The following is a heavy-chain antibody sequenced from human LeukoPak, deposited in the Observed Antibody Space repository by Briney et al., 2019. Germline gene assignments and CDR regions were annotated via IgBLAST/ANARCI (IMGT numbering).Heavy chain of an antibody. D-gene: IGHD3-3*01. CDR3: ARDLQYYDFWSGYSDAFDI. Sequence: SETLSLTCTVPGGSISSYYWSWLRQPPGKGLEWLGYIYYSGSTNYNPSLKSRVTISVDTSKNQFSLKLSSVTAADTAVYYCARDLQYYDFWSGYSDAFDIWGQGTMVTVSS. J-gene: IGHJ3*02. CDR1: GGSISSYY. V-gene: IGHV4-59*01. CDR2: IYYSGST.